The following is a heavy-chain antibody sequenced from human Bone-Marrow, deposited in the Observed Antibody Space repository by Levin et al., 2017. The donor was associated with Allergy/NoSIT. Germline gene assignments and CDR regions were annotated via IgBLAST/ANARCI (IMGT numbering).Heavy chain of an antibody. CDR3: ARDRWYSSSWSKAGLLLVDYYYYMDV. Sequence: GGSLRLSCAASGFTLSGSAIHWVRQASGKGLEWVSYISSSGSTIYYADSVKGRFTISRDNAKNSLYLQMNSLRAEDTAVYYCARDRWYSSSWSKAGLLLVDYYYYMDVWGKGTTVTVSS. D-gene: IGHD6-13*01. J-gene: IGHJ6*03. CDR2: ISSSGSTI. CDR1: GFTLSGSA. V-gene: IGHV3-48*03.